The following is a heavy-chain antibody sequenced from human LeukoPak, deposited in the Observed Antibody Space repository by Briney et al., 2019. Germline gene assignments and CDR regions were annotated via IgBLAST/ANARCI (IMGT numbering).Heavy chain of an antibody. D-gene: IGHD6-13*01. J-gene: IGHJ5*02. Sequence: GGSLRPSCAASGFTFSSYAMSRVRQAPGKGLEWVSAISGSGGSTYYADSVKGRFTISRDSSKNTLYLQMNSLRAEDTAVYYCAKTDSSSWYVSNWFDPWGQGTLVTVSS. CDR3: AKTDSSSWYVSNWFDP. CDR1: GFTFSSYA. CDR2: ISGSGGST. V-gene: IGHV3-23*01.